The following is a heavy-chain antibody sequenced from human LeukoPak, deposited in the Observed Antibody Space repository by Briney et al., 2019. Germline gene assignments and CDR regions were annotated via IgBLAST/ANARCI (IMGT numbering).Heavy chain of an antibody. J-gene: IGHJ3*02. CDR2: IRSKANSYAT. V-gene: IGHV3-73*01. CDR1: GFTFSGSA. CDR3: TRARDYYDSSGYYYVRDAFDI. D-gene: IGHD3-22*01. Sequence: GGSLRLSCAASGFTFSGSAMHWVRQASGKGLEWVGRIRSKANSYATAYAASVKGRFTISRDDSKNTAYLQMNSLKTEDTAVYYCTRARDYYDSSGYYYVRDAFDIWGQGTMVTVSS.